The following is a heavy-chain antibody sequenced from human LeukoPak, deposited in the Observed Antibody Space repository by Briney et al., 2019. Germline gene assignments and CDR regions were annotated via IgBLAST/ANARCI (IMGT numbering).Heavy chain of an antibody. CDR1: GGSISSSSYY. V-gene: IGHV4-39*01. J-gene: IGHJ4*02. D-gene: IGHD3-22*01. CDR2: IYYSGST. CDR3: ARRSYYDSSGYTDDY. Sequence: SETPSLTCTVSGGSISSSSYYWGWIRQPPGKGLEWIGSIYYSGSTYYNPSLKSRVTISVDTSKNQFSLKLSSVTAADTAVYYCARRSYYDSSGYTDDYWGQGTLVTVSS.